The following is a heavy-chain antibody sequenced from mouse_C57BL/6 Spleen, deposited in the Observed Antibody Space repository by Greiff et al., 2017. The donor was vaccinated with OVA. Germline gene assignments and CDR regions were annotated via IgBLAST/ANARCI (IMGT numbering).Heavy chain of an antibody. Sequence: QVQLQQPGAELVKPGASVKLSCKASGYTFTSYWMHWVKQRPGQGLEWIGMILPNSGSTNYNEKFKSKATLTVDKSYNTAYLQLSSLTSEDSAVYYCARNTAQATSAMDYWGQGTSVTVSS. CDR3: ARNTAQATSAMDY. CDR2: ILPNSGST. CDR1: GYTFTSYW. V-gene: IGHV1-64*01. D-gene: IGHD3-2*02. J-gene: IGHJ4*01.